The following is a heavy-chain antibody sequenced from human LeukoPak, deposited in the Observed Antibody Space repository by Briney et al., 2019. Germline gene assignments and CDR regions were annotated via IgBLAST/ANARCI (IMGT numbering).Heavy chain of an antibody. CDR1: GFTFSSYS. V-gene: IGHV3-48*01. D-gene: IGHD3-9*01. CDR2: ISSSSSTI. Sequence: GGSLRLSCAASGFTFSSYSMNWVRQAPGKGLEWVSYISSSSSTIYYADSVKGRFAISRDNAKNSLYLQMNSLRAEDTAVYYCARLPPYDILTGNYYYYMDVWGIGTTVTVSS. CDR3: ARLPPYDILTGNYYYYMDV. J-gene: IGHJ6*03.